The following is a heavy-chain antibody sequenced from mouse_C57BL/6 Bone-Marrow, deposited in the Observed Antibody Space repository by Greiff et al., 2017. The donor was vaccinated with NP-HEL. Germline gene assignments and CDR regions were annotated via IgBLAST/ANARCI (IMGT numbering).Heavy chain of an antibody. Sequence: VKLQESGSELRSPGSSVKLSCKDFDSEVFPIAYMSWVRQKPGHGFEWIGGILPSIGRTIYGEKFEDKATLDADTLSNTAYLELNSLTSEDSAINNCARPYYGSSYRYFDVWGTGTTVTVSS. CDR3: ARPYYGSSYRYFDV. J-gene: IGHJ1*03. D-gene: IGHD1-1*01. V-gene: IGHV15-2*01. CDR1: DSEVFPIAY. CDR2: ILPSIGRT.